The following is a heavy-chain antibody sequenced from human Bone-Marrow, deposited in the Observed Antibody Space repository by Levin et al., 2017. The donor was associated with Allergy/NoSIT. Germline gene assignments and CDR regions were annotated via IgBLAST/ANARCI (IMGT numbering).Heavy chain of an antibody. CDR1: GFSFFGYA. V-gene: IGHV3-30*04. J-gene: IGHJ4*02. D-gene: IGHD2-21*02. CDR3: ASGCGGDCYS. Sequence: GESLKISCAASGFSFFGYAVHWVRQAPGKGLEWVALIAHDGSRKSYADSVKGRFTISRDNSEKILVLQMNSLRPEDTAVYYCASGCGGDCYSWGQGTLVTVSS. CDR2: IAHDGSRK.